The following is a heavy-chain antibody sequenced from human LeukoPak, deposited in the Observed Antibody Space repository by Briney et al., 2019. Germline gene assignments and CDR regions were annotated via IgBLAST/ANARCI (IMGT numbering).Heavy chain of an antibody. D-gene: IGHD3-22*01. CDR2: ISSSSSYI. J-gene: IGHJ4*02. V-gene: IGHV3-21*01. Sequence: PGGSLRLSCAASGFTFSSNSMNWVRQAPGKGLEWVSSISSSSSYIYYADSVKGRFTISRDNAKNSLYLQMNSLRAEDTAVYYCANSIQSYHYYDSSGPDYWGQGTLVTVSS. CDR3: ANSIQSYHYYDSSGPDY. CDR1: GFTFSSNS.